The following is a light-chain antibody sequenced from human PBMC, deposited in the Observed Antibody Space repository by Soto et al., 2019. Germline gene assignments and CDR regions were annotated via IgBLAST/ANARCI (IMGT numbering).Light chain of an antibody. CDR1: QSISSY. J-gene: IGKJ3*01. Sequence: DIQMTQSPSSLSASVGDRVTITCRASQSISSYLNWYQQKPGKAPKLLIYAASNLQSGVSSRFSGSGSGTDFTLTISSLQPEDFATYYCQQSYSTPFTFGPGTKVDIK. V-gene: IGKV1-39*01. CDR3: QQSYSTPFT. CDR2: AAS.